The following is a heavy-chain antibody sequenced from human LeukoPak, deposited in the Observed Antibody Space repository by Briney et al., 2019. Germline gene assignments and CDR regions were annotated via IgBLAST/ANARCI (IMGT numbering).Heavy chain of an antibody. Sequence: GESLKISGKCSGDSFAGYCISFVRQMPGKGLEWMGIIYPGDSDIKYSPSFQGQVTISADKSISTAYLQWSSLKASDAAVYYCARLTNDWSVAYWGPGTLVTVSS. V-gene: IGHV5-51*01. CDR2: IYPGDSDI. D-gene: IGHD3-9*01. J-gene: IGHJ4*02. CDR3: ARLTNDWSVAY. CDR1: GDSFAGYC.